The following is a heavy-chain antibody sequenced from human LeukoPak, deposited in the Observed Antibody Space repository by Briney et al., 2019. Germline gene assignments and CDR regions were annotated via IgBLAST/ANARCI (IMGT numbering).Heavy chain of an antibody. CDR2: IYQGGSEK. D-gene: IGHD2-15*01. V-gene: IGHV3-7*01. CDR3: ARELVVAPAEYFQH. J-gene: IGHJ1*01. Sequence: PGRSLRLSCEASVFTFCSSLTSWVRQTPRKGLGWGGNIYQGGSEKYYLASVKGRFTISRVNAENSLYLQMKTLRAEDTAVYYCARELVVAPAEYFQHWGQGTLVTVSS. CDR1: VFTFCSSL.